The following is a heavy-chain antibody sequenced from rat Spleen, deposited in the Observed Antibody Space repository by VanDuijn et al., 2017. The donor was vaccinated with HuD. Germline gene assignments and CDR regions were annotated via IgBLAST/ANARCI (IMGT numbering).Heavy chain of an antibody. CDR2: IWNVGGT. Sequence: QVQLQESGPGLVQPSQTLSLSCTVSGFSLGSYGVVWIRQPPGKGLEWMGVIWNVGGTRYNSALKSRLSISKDTSKSQVFLKMNSLQPEDTGTYYCTRDTMEGWFAYWGQGTLVTVSS. V-gene: IGHV2-41*01. CDR3: TRDTMEGWFAY. CDR1: GFSLGSYG. J-gene: IGHJ3*01. D-gene: IGHD1-11*01.